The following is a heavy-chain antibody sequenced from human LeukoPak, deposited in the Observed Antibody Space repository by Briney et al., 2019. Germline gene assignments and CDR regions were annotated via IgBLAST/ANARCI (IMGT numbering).Heavy chain of an antibody. CDR1: GGSISSYY. J-gene: IGHJ4*02. CDR2: IYYSGST. CDR3: ARHYYDSSGSKAPFDY. Sequence: SETLSLTCTVSGGSISSYYWSWIRQPPGKGLEWIGYIYYSGSTNYNPSLKSRVTISVDTSKNQFSLKLSSVTAADTAVYYCARHYYDSSGSKAPFDYWGQGTLVTVSS. V-gene: IGHV4-59*01. D-gene: IGHD3-22*01.